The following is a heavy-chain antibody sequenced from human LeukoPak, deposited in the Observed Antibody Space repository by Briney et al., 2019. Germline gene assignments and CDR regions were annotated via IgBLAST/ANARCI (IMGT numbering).Heavy chain of an antibody. CDR3: AKAPVTTCRGAYCYPFDY. CDR2: ISDSGNT. D-gene: IGHD2-21*01. J-gene: IGHJ4*02. V-gene: IGHV3-23*01. CDR1: GFTLSSYA. Sequence: GGSLRLSCVASGFTLSSYAMSWVRQAPGKGLEWVSAISDSGNTYHADSVKGRFTISRDSSKNTLFLQMSRLRPEDAAVYYCAKAPVTTCRGAYCYPFDYWGQGTLVTVSS.